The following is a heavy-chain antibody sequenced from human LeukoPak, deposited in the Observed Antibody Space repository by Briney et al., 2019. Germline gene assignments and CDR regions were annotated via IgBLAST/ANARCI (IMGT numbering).Heavy chain of an antibody. J-gene: IGHJ4*02. CDR1: GFTFSSYA. V-gene: IGHV3-30*04. Sequence: GGSLRLSCAASGFTFSSYAMHWVRQAPGKGQEWVAVISYDGSNKYYADSVKGRFTISRDNSKNTLYLQMNSLRAEDTAVYYCARAMVLEEDYWGQGTLVTVSS. CDR2: ISYDGSNK. CDR3: ARAMVLEEDY. D-gene: IGHD3-10*01.